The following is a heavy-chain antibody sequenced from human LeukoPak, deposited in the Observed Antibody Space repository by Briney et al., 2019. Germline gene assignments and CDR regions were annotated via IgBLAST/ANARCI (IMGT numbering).Heavy chain of an antibody. V-gene: IGHV1-8*01. CDR1: GYTFTSYD. CDR2: MNPNSGNT. CDR3: ARALVVGAAYYFDY. Sequence: GASVKVSCKASGYTFTSYDINWVRQATGQGLEWMGWMNPNSGNTGYAQKFQGRVTMTRNTSISTAYMELSSLRSEDTAVYYCARALVVGAAYYFDYWGQGTLVTVSS. J-gene: IGHJ4*02. D-gene: IGHD1-26*01.